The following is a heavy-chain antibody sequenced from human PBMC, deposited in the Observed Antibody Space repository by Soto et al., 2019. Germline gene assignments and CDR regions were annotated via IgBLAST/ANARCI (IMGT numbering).Heavy chain of an antibody. CDR2: ISFDGGNE. CDR1: GFTFSTYA. D-gene: IGHD1-1*01. Sequence: QVQLVESGGGVVQPGRSLRLSCAASGFTFSTYAMHWVRQAPGKGLEWVAIISFDGGNEYYGDSVKGRFTISRDNSKNTLYLQMNSLRAEDTAAATTATMAYWGQGTLVTVSS. J-gene: IGHJ4*02. CDR3: ATMAY. V-gene: IGHV3-30-3*01.